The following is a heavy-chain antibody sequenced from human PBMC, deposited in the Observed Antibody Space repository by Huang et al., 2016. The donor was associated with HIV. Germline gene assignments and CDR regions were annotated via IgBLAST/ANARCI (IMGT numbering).Heavy chain of an antibody. V-gene: IGHV5-51*01. Sequence: VQLVQSGAEVKKPGESLKISCKGSGYSFSSYWIAWVRQMPGKGLEWMGIIFPDDSGTTYSPSFEGQVTISADKSIGTAYLQWSSLKASDTAMYYCARRFSSSSGYFDYWGQGSLVTVSS. CDR3: ARRFSSSSGYFDY. CDR2: IFPDDSGT. J-gene: IGHJ4*02. D-gene: IGHD6-6*01. CDR1: GYSFSSYW.